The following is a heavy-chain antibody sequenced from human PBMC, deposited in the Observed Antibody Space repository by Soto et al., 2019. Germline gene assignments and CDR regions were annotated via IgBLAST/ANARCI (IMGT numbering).Heavy chain of an antibody. D-gene: IGHD5-12*01. V-gene: IGHV1-69*06. CDR3: ARAHLYGLRWRTTRAEYFQH. J-gene: IGHJ1*01. CDR1: GGTFSTYA. Sequence: QVQLVQSGAEVKKPGSSVKVSCKASGGTFSTYAINWVRQAPGHGLEWMGGIIPLFGTAKYAQKFQDRVTMTTDTSTSTAYMELRSLRFDDTAVYYCARAHLYGLRWRTTRAEYFQHWGQGTLVTVSS. CDR2: IIPLFGTA.